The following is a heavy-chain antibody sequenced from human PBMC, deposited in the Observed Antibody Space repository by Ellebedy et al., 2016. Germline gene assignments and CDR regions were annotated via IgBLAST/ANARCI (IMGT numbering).Heavy chain of an antibody. CDR3: ATLAALTMGGLDAFDI. CDR1: GFTFSSYA. J-gene: IGHJ3*02. Sequence: GGSLRLXCAASGFTFSSYAMSWVRQAPGKGLEWVSAISGSGGSTYYADSVKGRFTISRDNSKNTLYLQMNSLRAEDTAVYYCATLAALTMGGLDAFDIWGQGTMVTVSS. D-gene: IGHD1-1*01. CDR2: ISGSGGST. V-gene: IGHV3-23*01.